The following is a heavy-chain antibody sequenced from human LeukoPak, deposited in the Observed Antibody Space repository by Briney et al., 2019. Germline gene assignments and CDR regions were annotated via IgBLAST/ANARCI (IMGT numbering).Heavy chain of an antibody. Sequence: GASVKVSCKASGYTFTSYGISWVRQAPGQGLEWMGWISTYNGNTNYAQKFQGRVTMTTGTSTSTAYMELRSLGSDDTAVYYCARDGYSTYYYDSPPNDYYMDVWGKGTTVTVSS. CDR2: ISTYNGNT. J-gene: IGHJ6*03. V-gene: IGHV1-18*01. CDR1: GYTFTSYG. CDR3: ARDGYSTYYYDSPPNDYYMDV. D-gene: IGHD3-22*01.